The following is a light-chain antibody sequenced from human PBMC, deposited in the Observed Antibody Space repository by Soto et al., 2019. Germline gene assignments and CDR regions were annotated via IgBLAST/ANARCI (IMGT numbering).Light chain of an antibody. CDR3: QQYDHSPRT. CDR1: QALQRSF. Sequence: QSPGTLSLSPGERATLSCRASQALQRSFLAWYQHKPGQSPRLLISGVSSRAAGVPDRFSGSGSGTDFTLTISRLEPQDSAVYFCQQYDHSPRTFGQGTKVDIK. V-gene: IGKV3-20*01. CDR2: GVS. J-gene: IGKJ1*01.